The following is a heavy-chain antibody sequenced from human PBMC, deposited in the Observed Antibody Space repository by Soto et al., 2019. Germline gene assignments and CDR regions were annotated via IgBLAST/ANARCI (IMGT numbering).Heavy chain of an antibody. J-gene: IGHJ4*02. CDR2: ISWNSGSI. V-gene: IGHV3-9*01. D-gene: IGHD3-10*01. Sequence: EVQLVESGGGLVQPGRSLRLSCAASGFTFDDYAMHWVRQAPGKGLEWVSGISWNSGSIGYADSVKGRFTISRDNANNSLYLQMNSLRAEDTALYYCAKDKHFLYGSGSYYKDWGQGTLVTVSS. CDR1: GFTFDDYA. CDR3: AKDKHFLYGSGSYYKD.